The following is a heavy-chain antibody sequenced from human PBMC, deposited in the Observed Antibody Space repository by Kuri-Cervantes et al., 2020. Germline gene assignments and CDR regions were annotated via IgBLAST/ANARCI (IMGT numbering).Heavy chain of an antibody. CDR3: ARGAYGDY. CDR2: IYYSGST. D-gene: IGHD5-12*01. Sequence: SETLSLTCTVSGGSISSYYWSWIRQPPGKGLEWIGYIYYSGSTNYNPSLKSRVTISVDTSKNQFSLKLSSVTAADTAVHYCARGAYGDYWGQGTLVTVSS. CDR1: GGSISSYY. V-gene: IGHV4-59*12. J-gene: IGHJ4*02.